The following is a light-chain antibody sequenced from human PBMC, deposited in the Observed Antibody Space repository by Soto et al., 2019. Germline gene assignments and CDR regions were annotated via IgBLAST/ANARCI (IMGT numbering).Light chain of an antibody. Sequence: DIVLTQSPATLSVSPGESATLSCRASQSVSRALAWYQHVPGQAPRLLIYDSSTRATGVPARFSGSGSGTRFTLTISSLQSEDFAVYYCQQYNNWPPRYTFGQGTNLQI. CDR1: QSVSRA. CDR2: DSS. J-gene: IGKJ2*01. V-gene: IGKV3-15*01. CDR3: QQYNNWPPRYT.